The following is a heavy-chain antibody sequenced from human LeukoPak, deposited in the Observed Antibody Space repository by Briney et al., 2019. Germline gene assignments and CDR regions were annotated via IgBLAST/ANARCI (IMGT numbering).Heavy chain of an antibody. V-gene: IGHV3-30*02. CDR1: GLSFSSYG. J-gene: IGHJ6*03. D-gene: IGHD2-15*01. CDR3: AKGRGSSVVGTSSMDV. Sequence: GGSLRLSCAASGLSFSSYGMHWVRQAPGKGLEWVASIWYDGSNKYNADSVKGRFTISRDNSKNTLYLQMNSLRGDDTAVYYCAKGRGSSVVGTSSMDVRGRGTTVTVSS. CDR2: IWYDGSNK.